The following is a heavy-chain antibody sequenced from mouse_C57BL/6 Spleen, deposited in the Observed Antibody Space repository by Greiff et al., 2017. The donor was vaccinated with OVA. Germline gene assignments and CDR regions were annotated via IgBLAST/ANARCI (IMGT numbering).Heavy chain of an antibody. CDR2: IRNKANGYTT. Sequence: EVKVVESGGGLVQPGGSLSLSCAASGFTFTDYYMSWVRQPPGKALEWLGFIRNKANGYTTEYSASVKGRFTISRDNSQSILYLQMNALRAEDSATYYCARSYYSILFDYWGQGTTLTVSS. D-gene: IGHD2-5*01. V-gene: IGHV7-3*01. J-gene: IGHJ2*01. CDR3: ARSYYSILFDY. CDR1: GFTFTDYY.